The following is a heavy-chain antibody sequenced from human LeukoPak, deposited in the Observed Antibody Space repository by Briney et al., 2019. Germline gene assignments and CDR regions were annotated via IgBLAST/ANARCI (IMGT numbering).Heavy chain of an antibody. CDR2: INHSGST. CDR3: ARVLGSSGFDP. CDR1: GGSFSGYY. Sequence: SETLSLTCAVYGGSFSGYYWSWIRQPPGKGLEWIGEINHSGSTNYNPSLKSRVTISVDTSKNQFSLKLSSVTAADTAVYYCARVLGSSGFDPWGQGTLVTVSS. D-gene: IGHD6-25*01. V-gene: IGHV4-34*01. J-gene: IGHJ5*02.